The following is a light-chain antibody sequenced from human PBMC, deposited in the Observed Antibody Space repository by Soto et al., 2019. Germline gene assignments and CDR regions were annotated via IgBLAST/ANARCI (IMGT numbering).Light chain of an antibody. CDR3: LQYDSYPLT. V-gene: IGKV1-5*01. CDR1: QSISSW. CDR2: DAS. Sequence: IQMTHAPSTLSASLGDRVTITFRASQSISSWLAWYQQKPGKAPKLLIYDASSLESGVPSRFSGSGSGTDFTLTISSLQPEDVATYFCLQYDSYPLTFGGGTKVDIK. J-gene: IGKJ4*01.